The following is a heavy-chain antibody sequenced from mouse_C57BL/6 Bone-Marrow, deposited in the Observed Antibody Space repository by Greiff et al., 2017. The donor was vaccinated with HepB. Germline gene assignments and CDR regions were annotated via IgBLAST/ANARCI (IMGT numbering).Heavy chain of an antibody. Sequence: VQLKESGPELVKPGASVKISCKASGYTFTDYYMNWVKQSHGKSLEWIGDINPNNGGTSYNQKFKGKATLTVDKSSSTAYMELRSLTSEDSAVYYCASLIYYYGSSYPDYWGQGTTLTVSS. V-gene: IGHV1-26*01. CDR3: ASLIYYYGSSYPDY. CDR1: GYTFTDYY. J-gene: IGHJ2*01. CDR2: INPNNGGT. D-gene: IGHD1-1*01.